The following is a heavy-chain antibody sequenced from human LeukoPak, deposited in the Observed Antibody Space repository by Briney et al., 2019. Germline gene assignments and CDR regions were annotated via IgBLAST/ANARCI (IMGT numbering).Heavy chain of an antibody. V-gene: IGHV1-46*01. J-gene: IGHJ4*02. CDR3: ARDRTKGIAAAGIGY. CDR2: INPSGGST. CDR1: VYTFPSYY. Sequence: ASVTVSYKSSVYTFPSYYMHGVGQAPGQGLEWMGIINPSGGSTSDSQQSHARVTITRVTVPGTGLMELSSLRSEDTAVYYCARDRTKGIAAAGIGYWGQGTLVTVSS. D-gene: IGHD6-13*01.